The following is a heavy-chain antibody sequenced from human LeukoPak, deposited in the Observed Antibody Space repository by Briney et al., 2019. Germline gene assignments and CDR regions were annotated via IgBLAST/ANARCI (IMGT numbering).Heavy chain of an antibody. CDR3: WAPRGVYKGCLYL. J-gene: IGHJ4*02. CDR1: GFTFTNNA. Sequence: GGSLRLSCAASGFTFTNNAMSWVRQAPGKGLEWVSAISGSGGTTLYADSVQGRFTISRDNSKNTLYLQMNSLRDEDTAIYFCWAPRGVYKGCLYLWGQGNLVPVP. CDR2: ISGSGGTT. V-gene: IGHV3-23*01. D-gene: IGHD3-10*01.